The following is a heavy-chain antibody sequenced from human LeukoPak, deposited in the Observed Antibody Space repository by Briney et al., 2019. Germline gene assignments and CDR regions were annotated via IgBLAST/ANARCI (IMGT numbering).Heavy chain of an antibody. Sequence: PSESLSLTCAVYGGSFSGYYWSWIRQPPGKGLEWIGEINHSGSTNYNPSLKSRVTISVDTSKNQFSLKLSSVTAADTAVYYCARDGSCYDYWGQGTLVTVSS. V-gene: IGHV4-34*01. CDR2: INHSGST. J-gene: IGHJ4*02. D-gene: IGHD2-15*01. CDR3: ARDGSCYDY. CDR1: GGSFSGYY.